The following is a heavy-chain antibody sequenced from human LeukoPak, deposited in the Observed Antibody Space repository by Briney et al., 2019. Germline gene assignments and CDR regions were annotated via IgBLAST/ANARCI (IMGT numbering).Heavy chain of an antibody. CDR3: ARAVSYDFWGPSPRDSPSCCFDY. D-gene: IGHD3-3*01. J-gene: IGHJ4*02. V-gene: IGHV1-2*04. CDR2: NNPNSGGT. Sequence: GASVKVSCKASGYTFTGYYMHWVRQAPGQGLEWMGWNNPNSGGTNYAQKFQGWVTMTRDTSISTAYMELSRLRSDDTAVYYCARAVSYDFWGPSPRDSPSCCFDYWGQGTLVTVSS. CDR1: GYTFTGYY.